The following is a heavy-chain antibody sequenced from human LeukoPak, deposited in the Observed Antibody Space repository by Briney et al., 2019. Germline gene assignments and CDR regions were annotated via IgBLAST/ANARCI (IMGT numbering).Heavy chain of an antibody. CDR3: ARNEPYSSSSFDP. Sequence: ASVTVSCKASGYTFTSYGISWVRQAPGQGHEWMGWISAYNGNTNYAQKLQGRVTMTTDTSTSTAYMELRSLRSGDTAVYYCARNEPYSSSSFDPWGQGTLVTVSS. D-gene: IGHD6-6*01. V-gene: IGHV1-18*01. J-gene: IGHJ5*02. CDR1: GYTFTSYG. CDR2: ISAYNGNT.